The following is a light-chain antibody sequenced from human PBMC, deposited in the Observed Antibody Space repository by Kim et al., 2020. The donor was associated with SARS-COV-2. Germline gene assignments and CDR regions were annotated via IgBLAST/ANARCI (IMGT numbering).Light chain of an antibody. CDR1: QSVTSNY. J-gene: IGKJ1*01. Sequence: EIVLTQSPGTLSLSPGERATLSCRASQSVTSNYLAWYQQRPGQAPSLLIYGASSRATGVPDRFSGSGSGTDFTLTISRLEPEEFAVYYCQQYGNSQETFGQGTKVDIK. CDR2: GAS. CDR3: QQYGNSQET. V-gene: IGKV3-20*01.